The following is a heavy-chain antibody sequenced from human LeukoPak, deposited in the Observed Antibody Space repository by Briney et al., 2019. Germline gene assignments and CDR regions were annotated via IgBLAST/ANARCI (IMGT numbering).Heavy chain of an antibody. J-gene: IGHJ4*02. Sequence: GGSLRLSCAASGFTFSSYGMHWVRKAPGKGREWVAFIRYDGSNKYYADSVKGRFTISRDNSKNTLYLQMNSLRAEDTAVYYCAKSDLEIWSGSVDYWGQGTLVTVSS. CDR3: AKSDLEIWSGSVDY. D-gene: IGHD3-3*01. CDR1: GFTFSSYG. CDR2: IRYDGSNK. V-gene: IGHV3-30*02.